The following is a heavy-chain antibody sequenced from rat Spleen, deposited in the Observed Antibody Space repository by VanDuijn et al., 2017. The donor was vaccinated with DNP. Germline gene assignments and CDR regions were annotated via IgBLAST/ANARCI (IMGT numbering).Heavy chain of an antibody. Sequence: EVKLVESGGGLVQPGRSLKLSCVASGFNFHDYWMGWVRQAPGKGLDWIAEIIKDSSIIKYTPSLKKKLTISRDNAQNTLYLQMSKLGYEDTAIYYCAREDKGVDAWGQGVSVTVSS. CDR2: IIKDSSII. CDR3: AREDKGVDA. V-gene: IGHV4-2*01. D-gene: IGHD2-2*01. J-gene: IGHJ4*01. CDR1: GFNFHDYW.